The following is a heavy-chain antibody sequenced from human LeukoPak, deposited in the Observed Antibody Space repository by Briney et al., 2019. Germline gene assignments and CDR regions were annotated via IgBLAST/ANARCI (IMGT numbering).Heavy chain of an antibody. J-gene: IGHJ4*02. Sequence: GGSLRLSCAASGFTFSSYAMGWVRQAPGKGLEWVSAISGSGGSTYYADSVKGRFTISRDNSKNTLYLQMNSLRAEDTAVYYCAKAVTGTTRMYIDYWGQGTLVTVSS. CDR1: GFTFSSYA. V-gene: IGHV3-23*01. CDR3: AKAVTGTTRMYIDY. CDR2: ISGSGGST. D-gene: IGHD1-7*01.